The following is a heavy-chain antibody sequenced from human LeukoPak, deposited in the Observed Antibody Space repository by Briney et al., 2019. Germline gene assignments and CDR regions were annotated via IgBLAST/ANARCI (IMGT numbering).Heavy chain of an antibody. CDR3: ATDRDNSDWQKRFDS. CDR2: INQDASEI. V-gene: IGHV3-7*01. Sequence: GGSLRLPCAASGFNFSTYWMIWYRQAPGKGLEWVGNINQDASEINYVASVRGRFTISRDNAKNSLHLQMNSLRAEDTAVYYCATDRDNSDWQKRFDSWGQGTLVTVSS. D-gene: IGHD2-21*02. CDR1: GFNFSTYW. J-gene: IGHJ4*02.